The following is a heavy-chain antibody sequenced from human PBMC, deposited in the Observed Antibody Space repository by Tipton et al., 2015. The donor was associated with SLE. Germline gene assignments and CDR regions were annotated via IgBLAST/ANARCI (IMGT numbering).Heavy chain of an antibody. CDR3: ATEVGATTGERWFDP. Sequence: TLSLTCTVSGGSISSNEHYWGWIRQPPGKGVEWIGTIYYSGTTYYNPSLKSRVTISADTSKNQFSLKLSFVTAADTAVYYCATEVGATTGERWFDPWGQGTLVTVSS. CDR2: IYYSGTT. J-gene: IGHJ5*02. V-gene: IGHV4-39*07. CDR1: GGSISSNEHY. D-gene: IGHD1-26*01.